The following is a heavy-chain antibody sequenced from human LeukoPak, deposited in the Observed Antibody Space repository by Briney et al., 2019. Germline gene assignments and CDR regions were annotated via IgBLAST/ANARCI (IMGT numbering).Heavy chain of an antibody. CDR2: ISYDGSNK. Sequence: GGSLRLSCAASGFTFSSYAMHWVRQAPGKGLEWVAVISYDGSNKYYAGSAKGRFTISRDNSKNTLYLQMNSLGAEDTAVYYCARDLYYYGSGSFGKYYYYGMDVWGQGTTVTVSS. D-gene: IGHD3-10*01. CDR1: GFTFSSYA. CDR3: ARDLYYYGSGSFGKYYYYGMDV. J-gene: IGHJ6*02. V-gene: IGHV3-30-3*01.